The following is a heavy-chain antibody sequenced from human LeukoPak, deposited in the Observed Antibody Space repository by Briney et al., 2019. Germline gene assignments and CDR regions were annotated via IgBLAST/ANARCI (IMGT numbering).Heavy chain of an antibody. D-gene: IGHD3-16*02. V-gene: IGHV4-39*07. CDR1: GDSISTSNSY. Sequence: PSETLSLTCTVSGDSISTSNSYWGWIRQPPGKGLEWIGSIYYSGSTYYNPSLKSRVTISVDTSKNQFSLKLSSVTAADTAVYYCARDLSDYVWGSYRPNWFDPWGQGTLVTVSS. CDR2: IYYSGST. CDR3: ARDLSDYVWGSYRPNWFDP. J-gene: IGHJ5*02.